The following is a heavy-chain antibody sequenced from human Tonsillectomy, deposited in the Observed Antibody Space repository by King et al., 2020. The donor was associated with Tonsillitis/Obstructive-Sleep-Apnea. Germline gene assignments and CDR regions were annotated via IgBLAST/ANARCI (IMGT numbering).Heavy chain of an antibody. CDR2: ISAYNGHT. CDR1: GYTFTSYG. CDR3: ARDSMSHYFDSTAYYTFDY. V-gene: IGHV1-18*01. J-gene: IGHJ4*02. Sequence: QLVQSGAEVKKPGASVKVSCKASGYTFTSYGISWVRQAPGQGREWVGWISAYNGHTNYAQKLQDRVTMTTDTSTSTAFMELISLRFDDTAVYYCARDSMSHYFDSTAYYTFDYWGQGTLVTVSS. D-gene: IGHD3-22*01.